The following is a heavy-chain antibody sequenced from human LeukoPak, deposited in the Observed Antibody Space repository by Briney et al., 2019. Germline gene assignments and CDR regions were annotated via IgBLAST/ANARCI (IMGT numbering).Heavy chain of an antibody. D-gene: IGHD6-19*01. CDR1: AFTFSDYG. Sequence: PGGSLRLSCAASAFTFSDYGMHWVRQAPGKGLEWVAFIRFDESNKYYADSVKGRFTISRDNSNNTLFLHLNSLRGEDTAVYYCTRNSGWYGLSWGQGTLVTVSS. J-gene: IGHJ1*01. CDR2: IRFDESNK. CDR3: TRNSGWYGLS. V-gene: IGHV3-30*02.